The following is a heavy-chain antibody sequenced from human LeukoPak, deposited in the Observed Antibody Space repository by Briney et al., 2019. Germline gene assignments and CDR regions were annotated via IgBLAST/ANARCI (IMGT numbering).Heavy chain of an antibody. D-gene: IGHD3-10*01. Sequence: PGGSLRLSCAASGFTFSSYSMNWVRQAPGKGLEWVSSISSSSSYIYCADSVKGRFTISRDNAKNSLYLQMNSLRAEDTAVYYCARTQTQYYYGSGSYLPDAFDIWGQGTMVTVSS. CDR1: GFTFSSYS. CDR2: ISSSSSYI. J-gene: IGHJ3*02. CDR3: ARTQTQYYYGSGSYLPDAFDI. V-gene: IGHV3-21*01.